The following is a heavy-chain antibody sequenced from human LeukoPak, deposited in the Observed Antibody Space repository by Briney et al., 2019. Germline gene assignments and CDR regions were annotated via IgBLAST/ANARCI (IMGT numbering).Heavy chain of an antibody. CDR1: GFIFSNSA. CDR2: IVVGSGYT. Sequence: SVKVSRKASGFIFSNSAMQWVRQARGQRLEWIGWIVVGSGYTNYAQKFQERVTITRDMSTSTAYMELSSLRSEDTAVYYCAADVIYDSDWGQGTLVTVSS. CDR3: AADVIYDSD. J-gene: IGHJ4*02. D-gene: IGHD3-10*01. V-gene: IGHV1-58*02.